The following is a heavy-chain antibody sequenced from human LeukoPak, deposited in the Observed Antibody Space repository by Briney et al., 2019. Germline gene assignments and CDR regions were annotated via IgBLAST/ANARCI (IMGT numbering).Heavy chain of an antibody. CDR2: ISSSSSTI. V-gene: IGHV3-48*04. Sequence: PGGSLRLSCAASGFTFSSYSMNWVRQAPGKGLEWVSYISSSSSTIYYADSVKGRFTISRDNAKNTLYLQMNSLRAEDTAVYYCARGEGAYYYGSGSRDWFDPWGQGTLVTVSS. CDR1: GFTFSSYS. D-gene: IGHD3-10*01. J-gene: IGHJ5*02. CDR3: ARGEGAYYYGSGSRDWFDP.